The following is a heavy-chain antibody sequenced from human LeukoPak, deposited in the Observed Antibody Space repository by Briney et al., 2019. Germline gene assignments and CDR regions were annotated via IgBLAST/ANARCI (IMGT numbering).Heavy chain of an antibody. D-gene: IGHD1-1*01. CDR2: ISSSSYI. V-gene: IGHV3-21*01. CDR3: ARDFQTGTTIYYYYYMDV. Sequence: GGSLRLSCAASGFTFSSYSMNWVRQAPGKGLEWVSSISSSSYIYYADSVKGRFTISRDNAKNSLYLQMNSLRAEDTAVYYCARDFQTGTTIYYYYYMDVWGKGTTVTVSS. CDR1: GFTFSSYS. J-gene: IGHJ6*03.